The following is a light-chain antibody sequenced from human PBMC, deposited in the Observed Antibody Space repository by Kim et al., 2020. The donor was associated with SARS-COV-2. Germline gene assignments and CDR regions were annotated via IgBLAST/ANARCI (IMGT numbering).Light chain of an antibody. CDR3: QQSYSSPFT. CDR2: AAS. V-gene: IGKV1-39*01. CDR1: QRISSY. J-gene: IGKJ4*01. Sequence: ASVGDRVTITCRAGQRISSYLNWYQQKPQKAPKLLISAASTVQSGVPSRFSGSVSGTDFTLTISSLQPEDFATYFCQQSYSSPFTFGGGTKVEIK.